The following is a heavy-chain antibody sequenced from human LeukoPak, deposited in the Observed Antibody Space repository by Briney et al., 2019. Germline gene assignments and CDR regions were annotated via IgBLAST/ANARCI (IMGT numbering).Heavy chain of an antibody. V-gene: IGHV4-34*01. CDR3: ARTYSSSWYFSNYFDF. D-gene: IGHD6-13*01. CDR1: GGSLSGYY. Sequence: SETLSLTCAVYGGSLSGYYWSWIRQPPGKGLEWIGEINHSGSTNYIPSLKSRVTISVDTSKNQFSLKLSSVTAADTAVYYCARTYSSSWYFSNYFDFWGQGTLVTVSS. J-gene: IGHJ4*02. CDR2: INHSGST.